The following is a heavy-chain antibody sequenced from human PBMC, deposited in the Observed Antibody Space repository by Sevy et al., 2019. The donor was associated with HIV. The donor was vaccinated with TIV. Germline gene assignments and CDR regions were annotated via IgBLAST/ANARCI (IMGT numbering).Heavy chain of an antibody. V-gene: IGHV1-46*02. J-gene: IGHJ4*02. CDR1: GYNFNNYY. D-gene: IGHD3-22*01. CDR3: ARVYYYDYSGPGY. Sequence: ASVKVSCKASGYNFNNYYMHWVRQVPGQGLEWMGVINPSGGSTSYAQKFQGRVTVTRDTSTSTVYMELSSLRSEDTAVYYCARVYYYDYSGPGYWGQGTLVTVSS. CDR2: INPSGGST.